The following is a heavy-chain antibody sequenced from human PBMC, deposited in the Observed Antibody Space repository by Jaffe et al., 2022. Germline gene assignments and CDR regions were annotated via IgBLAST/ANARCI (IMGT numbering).Heavy chain of an antibody. J-gene: IGHJ4*02. CDR3: TTSHYDFWSGSLIDY. Sequence: EVQLVESGGGLVKPGGSLRLSCAASGFTFSNAWMSWVRQAPGKGLEWVGRIKSKTDGGTTDYAAPVKGRFTISRDDSKNTLYLQMNSLKTEDTAVYYCTTSHYDFWSGSLIDYWGQGTLVTVSS. V-gene: IGHV3-15*01. CDR1: GFTFSNAW. D-gene: IGHD3-3*01. CDR2: IKSKTDGGTT.